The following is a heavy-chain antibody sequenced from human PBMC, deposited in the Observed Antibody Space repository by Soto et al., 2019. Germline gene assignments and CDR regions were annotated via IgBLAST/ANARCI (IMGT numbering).Heavy chain of an antibody. D-gene: IGHD1-26*01. J-gene: IGHJ5*02. CDR1: KFSFSGYW. V-gene: IGHV3-74*01. Sequence: EVQLVESGGGLVQPGGSLRLSCAASKFSFSGYWMHWVRQAPGKGLMWVSRVNPDGSTTTYADSVKGRFTISRDNAKNTVFLQKNSLRAGDTAVYYCAKVASGSYDWFAPWGQGTLVTVSS. CDR2: VNPDGSTT. CDR3: AKVASGSYDWFAP.